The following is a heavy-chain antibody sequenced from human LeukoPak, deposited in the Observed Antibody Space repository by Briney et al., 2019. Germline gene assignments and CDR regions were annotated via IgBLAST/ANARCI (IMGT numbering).Heavy chain of an antibody. D-gene: IGHD6-19*01. V-gene: IGHV3-30*02. CDR2: IRYDGSNK. J-gene: IGHJ4*02. Sequence: GGSLRLSCAASGFTFSSYGIHWVRQAPGKGLEWVAFIRYDGSNKYYTDSVKGRFTISRDNSKNTLYLQMNSLRAEDTAVYYCAKSSEAVAGNPDDYWGQGTLVTVSS. CDR1: GFTFSSYG. CDR3: AKSSEAVAGNPDDY.